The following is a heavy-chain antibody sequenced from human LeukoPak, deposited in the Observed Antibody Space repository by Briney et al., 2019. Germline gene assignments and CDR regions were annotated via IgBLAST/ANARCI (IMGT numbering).Heavy chain of an antibody. J-gene: IGHJ3*02. D-gene: IGHD3-10*01. CDR2: ISSSGSTI. CDR1: GFTFSGYY. Sequence: GGSLRLSCAASGFTFSGYYMSWIRQAPGKGLEWVSYISSSGSTIYYADSVKGRFTISRGNAKNSLYLQMNSLRAEDTAVYYCARERNFMVRGVIRWTDAFDIWGQGTMVTVSS. V-gene: IGHV3-11*01. CDR3: ARERNFMVRGVIRWTDAFDI.